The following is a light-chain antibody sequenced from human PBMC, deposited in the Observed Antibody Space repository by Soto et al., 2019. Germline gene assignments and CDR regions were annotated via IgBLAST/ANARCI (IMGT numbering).Light chain of an antibody. CDR1: QSISSW. J-gene: IGKJ4*01. Sequence: DIQMTQSPSTLSASVGDRVTITCRASQSISSWLAWYQQKPGKAPKLLIYKASSLESGVPSRFSGSGSGTEFTLTISSLQPDDFASYYGQHYNSFPLTFGGGTKVEIK. CDR3: QHYNSFPLT. V-gene: IGKV1-5*03. CDR2: KAS.